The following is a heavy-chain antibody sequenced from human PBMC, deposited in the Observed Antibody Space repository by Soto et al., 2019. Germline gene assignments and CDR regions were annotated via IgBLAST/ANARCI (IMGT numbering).Heavy chain of an antibody. D-gene: IGHD5-18*01. CDR3: ARDLHGAFTTMVY. V-gene: IGHV1-46*01. CDR1: GYTFIDYY. Sequence: QVQMVQSGAEVKKPGASIKISCKASGYTFIDYYIPWVRQALGQGLEWMGIINPNGYTSTLAQKFQGRLTVTSDTSTNTVYMELGNLTSEDTALYYCARDLHGAFTTMVYWGQGTLVTVSS. J-gene: IGHJ4*02. CDR2: INPNGYTS.